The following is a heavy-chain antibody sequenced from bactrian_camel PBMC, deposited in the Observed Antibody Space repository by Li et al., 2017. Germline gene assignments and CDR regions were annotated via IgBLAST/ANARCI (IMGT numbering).Heavy chain of an antibody. J-gene: IGHJ4*01. CDR1: GWTGGSYY. CDR2: IDPVGKI. D-gene: IGHD1*01. V-gene: IGHV3S10*01. CDR3: AADFWLASNDMSLGVKTSDPRY. Sequence: DVQLVESGGGSVQSGGSLRLSCTASGWTGGSYYMAWFRRGTGKDREGVAGIDPVGKITYADFVQGRFTISKDNAKNTLYLQMNSLKPEDTAMYYCAADFWLASNDMSLGVKTSDPRYWGQGTQVTV.